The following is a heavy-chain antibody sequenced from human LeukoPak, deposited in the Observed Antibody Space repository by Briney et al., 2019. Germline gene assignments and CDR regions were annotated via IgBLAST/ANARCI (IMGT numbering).Heavy chain of an antibody. CDR2: IDNYGDGT. CDR3: ARDCLRGEWDY. CDR1: RFSFRNYA. J-gene: IGHJ4*02. Sequence: PGGSLRLSCSASRFSFRNYAMHWVRQAPGKGLEYVSAIDNYGDGTYYADSVKGRFTFSRDISKNTLYLQMSSLRAEDTAVYYCARDCLRGEWDYWGQGTLVTVSS. D-gene: IGHD2-21*01. V-gene: IGHV3-64D*06.